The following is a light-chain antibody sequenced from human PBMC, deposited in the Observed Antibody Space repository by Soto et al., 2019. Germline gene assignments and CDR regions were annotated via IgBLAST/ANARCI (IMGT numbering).Light chain of an antibody. CDR2: KNN. CDR3: AAWYDSLSGLV. CDR1: SSNIGSNY. V-gene: IGLV1-47*01. J-gene: IGLJ2*01. Sequence: QSVLTQPPSASGTPGQRVTISCSGSSSNIGSNYVYWFQHLPGTAPKLLIYKNNQRPSGVPDRFSGSKSGTSASLAISGLRSEDEADYYCAAWYDSLSGLVFGGGTKLTVL.